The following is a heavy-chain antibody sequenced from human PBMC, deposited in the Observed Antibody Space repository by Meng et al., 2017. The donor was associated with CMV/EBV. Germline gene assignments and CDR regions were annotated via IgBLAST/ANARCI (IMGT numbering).Heavy chain of an antibody. D-gene: IGHD3-3*01. V-gene: IGHV4-34*01. CDR2: IKHSGST. Sequence: SETLSLTFAVHGGSFSGYYWSWIRQPPGKGLEWIGEIKHSGSTNYNPSLKSRVTISVDTPKNQFTLKLSSVTGADTDVYYCARADLYYDFWGGNRLYYYDMDAWGQGTTVTVSS. CDR3: ARADLYYDFWGGNRLYYYDMDA. J-gene: IGHJ6*02. CDR1: GGSFSGYY.